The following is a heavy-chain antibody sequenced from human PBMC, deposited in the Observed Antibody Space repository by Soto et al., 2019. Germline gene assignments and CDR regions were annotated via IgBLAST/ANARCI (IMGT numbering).Heavy chain of an antibody. D-gene: IGHD3-10*01. CDR2: IYYSGST. Sequence: SETLSLTCTVSGGSISSYYWSWIRQPPGKGLEWIGYIYYSGSTNYNPSLKSRVTISVDTSKNQFSLKLSSVTAADTAVYYCARASSTAPPGEVTGLDPWGQGTLVTVSS. J-gene: IGHJ5*02. V-gene: IGHV4-59*01. CDR3: ARASSTAPPGEVTGLDP. CDR1: GGSISSYY.